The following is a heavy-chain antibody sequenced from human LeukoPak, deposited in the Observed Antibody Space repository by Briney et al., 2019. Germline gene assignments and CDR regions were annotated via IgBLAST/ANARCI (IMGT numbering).Heavy chain of an antibody. CDR3: AREYSSGWYDLDY. Sequence: PGGSLRLSCAASGFTFSSYAMHWVRQAPGKGLEYVSAISSNGGSTYYANSVKGRFTISRDNSKNTLYLRMGSLRAEDMAVYYCAREYSSGWYDLDYWGQGTLVTVSS. V-gene: IGHV3-64*01. CDR2: ISSNGGST. D-gene: IGHD6-19*01. CDR1: GFTFSSYA. J-gene: IGHJ4*02.